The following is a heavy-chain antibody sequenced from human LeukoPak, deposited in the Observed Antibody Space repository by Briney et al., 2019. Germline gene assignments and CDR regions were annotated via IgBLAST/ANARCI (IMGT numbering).Heavy chain of an antibody. CDR3: TSQGGFDY. CDR2: ISSSSDNI. V-gene: IGHV3-21*01. J-gene: IGHJ4*02. CDR1: GFSFSSYT. Sequence: GGSLRLSCAASGFSFSSYTMNWVRQAPGRGLEWVSSISSSSDNIYNADSVKGRFTISRDNAKSSLYLQMNSLRAEDTAVYYCTSQGGFDYWGQGTLVTVSS.